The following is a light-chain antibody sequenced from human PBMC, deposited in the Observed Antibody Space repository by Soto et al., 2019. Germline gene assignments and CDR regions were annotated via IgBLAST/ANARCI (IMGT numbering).Light chain of an antibody. J-gene: IGKJ1*01. CDR2: GAS. CDR1: QSVNNDY. Sequence: EIVLTQSPGTLSLSPGERAALSCRASQSVNNDYLAWYHQKPGRAPRLVIYGASKRATGIPDRFSGSGSGTDFSLTISRLAPADFAVYYCQQYGSSPWTFGQGTNVEIK. CDR3: QQYGSSPWT. V-gene: IGKV3-20*01.